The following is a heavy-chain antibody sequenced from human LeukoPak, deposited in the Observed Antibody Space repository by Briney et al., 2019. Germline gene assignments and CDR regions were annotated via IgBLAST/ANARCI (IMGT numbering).Heavy chain of an antibody. V-gene: IGHV4-30-4*01. CDR2: IYYSGST. J-gene: IGHJ4*02. CDR3: ARAAGCCREDYFDY. Sequence: SETQSLTCTVSGGSFSSGDYYWSWIRQPPGKGLEWIGYIYYSGSTYYNPSLKSRVTISVDTSKNQFSLKLSSVTAADTAVYYCARAAGCCREDYFDYWGQGTLVTVSS. D-gene: IGHD2-15*01. CDR1: GGSFSSGDYY.